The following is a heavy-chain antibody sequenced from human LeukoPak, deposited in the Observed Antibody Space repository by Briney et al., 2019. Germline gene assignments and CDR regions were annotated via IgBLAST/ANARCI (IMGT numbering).Heavy chain of an antibody. CDR3: ARGTRTFDP. CDR1: GGSFSGYY. V-gene: IGHV4-34*01. Sequence: SETLSLTCAVYGGSFSGYYWSWIRQPPGKGLEWIGEINHSGSTNYNPSLKSRVTISVDTSRNQFSLKLSSVTAADTAVYYCARGTRTFDPWGQGTLVTVSS. D-gene: IGHD1-14*01. CDR2: INHSGST. J-gene: IGHJ5*02.